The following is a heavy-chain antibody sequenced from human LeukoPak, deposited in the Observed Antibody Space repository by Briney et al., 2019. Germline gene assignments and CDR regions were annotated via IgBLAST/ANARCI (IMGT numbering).Heavy chain of an antibody. CDR1: GFIFSSFG. CDR3: ARVGDHENSGSQPFDY. V-gene: IGHV3-33*01. J-gene: IGHJ4*02. CDR2: IWHDGSYK. Sequence: GGSLRLSCAASGFIFSSFGMHWVRQAPGKGLEWVAVIWHDGSYKYYLDSVKGRFTISRDNAKNTLYLQMNNLRVEDTAVYYCARVGDHENSGSQPFDYWGQGTLVTVST. D-gene: IGHD3-22*01.